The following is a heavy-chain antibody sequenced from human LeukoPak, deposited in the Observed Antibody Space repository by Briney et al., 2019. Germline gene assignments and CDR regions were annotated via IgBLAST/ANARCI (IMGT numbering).Heavy chain of an antibody. Sequence: SETLSLTCSVSGGSVNSYYWSWIRQPPGKGLEWIGYIYTPGRTNYNPSLKSRVTISVDTSKNQFSLKLSSVTAADTAVYYCAKILGSGVWYGFDIWGQGTMVTVSS. CDR1: GGSVNSYY. J-gene: IGHJ3*02. D-gene: IGHD7-27*01. CDR3: AKILGSGVWYGFDI. V-gene: IGHV4-4*09. CDR2: IYTPGRT.